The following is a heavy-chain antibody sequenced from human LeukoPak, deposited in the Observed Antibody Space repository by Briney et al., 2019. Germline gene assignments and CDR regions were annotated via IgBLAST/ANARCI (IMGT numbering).Heavy chain of an antibody. J-gene: IGHJ4*02. D-gene: IGHD4-17*01. CDR3: ARDPPDYGDDDY. CDR2: IYSGGST. CDR1: GFTVSSSY. V-gene: IGHV3-66*01. Sequence: GGSLRLSCAASGFTVSSSYMSWVRQAPGKGLEWVSVIYSGGSTYYADSVKGRFTISRDNSKNTLYLQMNSLRAEDTAVYYCARDPPDYGDDDYWGQGTLVTVSS.